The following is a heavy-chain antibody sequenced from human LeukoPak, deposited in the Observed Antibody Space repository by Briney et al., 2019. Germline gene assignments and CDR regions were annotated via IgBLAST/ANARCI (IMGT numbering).Heavy chain of an antibody. Sequence: SETLSLTCAVYGGSFSGYYWSWIRQPPGKGLEWIGEINHSGSTNYNPSRKSRVTISVDTSKNQFSLKLSSVTAAGTAVYYCASRYDPSYYDSSGYYFLGQGTLVTVSS. J-gene: IGHJ4*02. V-gene: IGHV4-34*01. CDR1: GGSFSGYY. CDR2: INHSGST. D-gene: IGHD3-22*01. CDR3: ASRYDPSYYDSSGYYF.